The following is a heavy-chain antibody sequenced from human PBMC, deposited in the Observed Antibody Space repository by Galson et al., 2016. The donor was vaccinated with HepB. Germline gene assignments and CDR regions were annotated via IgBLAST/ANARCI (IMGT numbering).Heavy chain of an antibody. D-gene: IGHD3-9*01. CDR2: TYYRSKWYN. CDR3: AREVRYSPSGGMDV. CDR1: GDSVSSSTAA. Sequence: CAISGDSVSSSTAAWIWIRQSPSRGLEWLGRTYYRSKWYNNYAVSVKILITINPDTSKNQFSLQLSSVTPEDTAVYYCAREVRYSPSGGMDVWGQGTTVTVSS. J-gene: IGHJ6*02. V-gene: IGHV6-1*01.